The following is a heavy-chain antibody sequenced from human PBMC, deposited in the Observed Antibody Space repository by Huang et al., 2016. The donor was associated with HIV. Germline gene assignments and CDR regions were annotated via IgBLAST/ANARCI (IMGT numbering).Heavy chain of an antibody. J-gene: IGHJ4*02. V-gene: IGHV3-23*01. CDR3: AKGSERSLTGPKYQYYFDY. CDR2: SSGSGSRT. CDR1: IFTFSTSA. Sequence: EVQLLESGGGLVQPGGSLRLSCAASIFTFSTSAMSWVRQAPGKGLDGVSGSSGSGSRTYYADSVNGRFTISRDNSRNTLYLQMKSLRVEDTAIYYCAKGSERSLTGPKYQYYFDYWGQGTLVTVSS. D-gene: IGHD3-3*01.